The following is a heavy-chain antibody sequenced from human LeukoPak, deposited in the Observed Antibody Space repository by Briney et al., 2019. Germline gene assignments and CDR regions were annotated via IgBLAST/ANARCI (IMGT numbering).Heavy chain of an antibody. J-gene: IGHJ4*02. CDR2: IIPIFGTA. CDR3: AREEAAAALPFDY. D-gene: IGHD6-13*01. Sequence: ASVKVSCKASGGTFSSYVISWVRQAPGQGLEWMGRIIPIFGTANSAQKFQGRATITTDESTSTAYMELSSLRSEDTAVYYCAREEAAAALPFDYWGQGTLVTVSS. V-gene: IGHV1-69*05. CDR1: GGTFSSYV.